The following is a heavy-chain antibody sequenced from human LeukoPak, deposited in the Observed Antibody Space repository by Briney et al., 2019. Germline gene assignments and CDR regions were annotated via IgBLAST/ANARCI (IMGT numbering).Heavy chain of an antibody. V-gene: IGHV1-69*13. CDR3: ARALKRPNYFDY. CDR2: IIPIFGTA. Sequence: SVKVSCKASGGTFISYAISWVRQAPGQGLEWMGGIIPIFGTANYAQKFQGRVTITADESTSTAYMELSSLRSEDTAVYYCARALKRPNYFDYWGQGTLVTVSS. J-gene: IGHJ4*02. CDR1: GGTFISYA. D-gene: IGHD6-25*01.